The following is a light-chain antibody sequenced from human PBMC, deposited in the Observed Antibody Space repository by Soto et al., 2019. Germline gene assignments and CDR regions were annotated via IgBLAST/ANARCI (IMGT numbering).Light chain of an antibody. CDR3: QQHSRSIT. V-gene: IGKV3-20*01. Sequence: GLTQSPGTLSLSPGERATLSCRASQSVNNNYLAWYQQKPGQSPRLLIYGASIRATAIPDRFSGSGSGTDFTLTISRLEPEDSAVYYCQQHSRSITFGGGTKVDIK. CDR1: QSVNNNY. J-gene: IGKJ4*01. CDR2: GAS.